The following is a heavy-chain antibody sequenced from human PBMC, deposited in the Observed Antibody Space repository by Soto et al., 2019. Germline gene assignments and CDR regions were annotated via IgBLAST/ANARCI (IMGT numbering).Heavy chain of an antibody. CDR3: ARYGSTYYERG. Sequence: PGESRKISGKGSGCSFTGYWISWVRQMPGKGLESMGRIDPSDSYTNYSPSFQGHVTISADKSISTAYLQWSSLQASDTAIHYCARYGSTYYERGWGQGTLVTVTS. D-gene: IGHD3-22*01. CDR1: GCSFTGYW. CDR2: IDPSDSYT. J-gene: IGHJ1*01. V-gene: IGHV5-10-1*01.